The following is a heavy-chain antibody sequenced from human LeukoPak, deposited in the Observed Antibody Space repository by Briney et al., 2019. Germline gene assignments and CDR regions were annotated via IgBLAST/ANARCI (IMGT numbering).Heavy chain of an antibody. V-gene: IGHV3-64*01. CDR1: GFIFSSYA. CDR2: ISSNGGST. Sequence: GGSLRLSCAASGFIFSSYAMHWVRQAPGKGLEYVSAISSNGGSTYYANSVKGRFTISRDKSKNTLYLQMGSLRAEDMAVYYCARDTGDYVWGSYVPFDYWGQGTLVTVSS. D-gene: IGHD3-16*01. CDR3: ARDTGDYVWGSYVPFDY. J-gene: IGHJ4*02.